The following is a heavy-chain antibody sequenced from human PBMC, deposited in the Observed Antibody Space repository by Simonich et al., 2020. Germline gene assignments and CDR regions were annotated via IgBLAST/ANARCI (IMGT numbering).Heavy chain of an antibody. CDR3: AHKVGYFDL. V-gene: IGHV2-5*01. CDR2: IYWNDDK. Sequence: QITLKESGPTLVKPTQTLTLTCTFSGFSLSTSGVGVGWIRQPPGKALEWLALIYWNDDKRYSPSLKSRLTSTKDTSKNQVVLTMTNRDPVDTATYYCAHKVGYFDLWGRGTLVTVSS. CDR1: GFSLSTSGVG. J-gene: IGHJ2*01.